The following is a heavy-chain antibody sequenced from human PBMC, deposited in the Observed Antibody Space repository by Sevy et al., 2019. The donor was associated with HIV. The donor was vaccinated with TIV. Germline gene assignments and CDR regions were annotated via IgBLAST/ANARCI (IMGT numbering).Heavy chain of an antibody. V-gene: IGHV4-39*01. D-gene: IGHD3-3*01. J-gene: IGHJ4*02. CDR2: VYYTGTT. Sequence: SETLSLTCAVSGDSISSNNYYWGWIRQSPGKGLEWIGIVYYTGTTYYNPSLKRRVTISVDTSKSQFSLRLSSVTADDTAVYFCAGSYYNFWNGYYNPFDSWGQGTLVTVSS. CDR3: AGSYYNFWNGYYNPFDS. CDR1: GDSISSNNYY.